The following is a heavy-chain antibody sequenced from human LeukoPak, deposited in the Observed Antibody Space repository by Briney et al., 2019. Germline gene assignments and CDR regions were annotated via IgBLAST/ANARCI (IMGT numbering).Heavy chain of an antibody. CDR3: ARRASGIYNWFDP. CDR2: IYYSGST. CDR1: GGSISSGDYY. D-gene: IGHD1-26*01. J-gene: IGHJ5*02. Sequence: SETLSLTCTVSGGSISSGDYYWSWIRQPPGKGLEWIGYIYYSGSTYYNPSLKSRVTISVDTSKNQFSLKLSSVTAADTAVYYCARRASGIYNWFDPWGQGTLVTVSS. V-gene: IGHV4-30-4*08.